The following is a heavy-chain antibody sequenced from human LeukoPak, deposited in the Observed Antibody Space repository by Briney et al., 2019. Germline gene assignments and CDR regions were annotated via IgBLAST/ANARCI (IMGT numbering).Heavy chain of an antibody. Sequence: GGSLRLSCAASGFTFSSYSMNWVRQAPGRGLEWVSSISSSSSYIYYADSVKGRFTISRDNAKNSLYLQMNSLRAEDTAVYYCARDHIEWELPLDYWGQGTLVTVSS. CDR2: ISSSSSYI. D-gene: IGHD1-26*01. V-gene: IGHV3-21*01. CDR1: GFTFSSYS. CDR3: ARDHIEWELPLDY. J-gene: IGHJ4*02.